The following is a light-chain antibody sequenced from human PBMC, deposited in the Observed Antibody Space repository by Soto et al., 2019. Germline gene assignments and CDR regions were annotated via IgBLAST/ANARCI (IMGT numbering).Light chain of an antibody. J-gene: IGKJ4*01. Sequence: ETVLTQSPGTLSLSPGERATLSCRASQSVSSSYLAWYQQKPGQDPRLLIYGESGRATGIPDRYSGSGSGTDFTLTISRLEPEDFALYYCQQYQAVGGGTKGEI. V-gene: IGKV3-20*01. CDR1: QSVSSSY. CDR3: QQYQA. CDR2: GES.